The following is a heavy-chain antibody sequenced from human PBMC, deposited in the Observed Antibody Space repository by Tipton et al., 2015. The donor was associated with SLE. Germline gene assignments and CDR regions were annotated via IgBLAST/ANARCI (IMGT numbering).Heavy chain of an antibody. CDR3: ARELWGSLDY. CDR1: GDSLRGSTYY. D-gene: IGHD7-27*01. CDR2: VYSSGST. J-gene: IGHJ4*02. Sequence: TLSLTCVVSGDSLRGSTYYWSWIRQPPGTGPEWIGSVYSSGSTYYNPFLMSRATLSIDTSSNQFYLKMSSVTAADTAVYYCARELWGSLDYWGQGTLLTVSS. V-gene: IGHV4-39*07.